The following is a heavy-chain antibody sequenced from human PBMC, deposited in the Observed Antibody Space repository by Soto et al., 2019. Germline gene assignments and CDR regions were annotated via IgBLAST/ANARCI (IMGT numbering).Heavy chain of an antibody. D-gene: IGHD2-2*01. J-gene: IGHJ5*02. Sequence: EVQLVESGGGLVQPGGSLRLSCAASGFTFSTYWMHWIRQVPGKGLEWVSSINSDASHTYYADSVKGRFTISRDNAKNALQLEMNSLRAEDTAVYYCVIDGHCITTSCYGNGFDPWGQGTLVTVSS. CDR2: INSDASHT. V-gene: IGHV3-74*01. CDR1: GFTFSTYW. CDR3: VIDGHCITTSCYGNGFDP.